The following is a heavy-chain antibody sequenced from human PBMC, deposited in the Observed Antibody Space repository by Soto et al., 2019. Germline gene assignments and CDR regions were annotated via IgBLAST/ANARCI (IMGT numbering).Heavy chain of an antibody. CDR2: INPNSGGT. Sequence: ASVKVSCKASGYTFTGYYMHWVRQAPGQGLEWMGWINPNSGGTNYAQKFQGRVTMTRDTSISTAYMELSRLRSDDTAVYYCARADLYCSSTSCYTIAADYWGQGTLVTVSS. CDR3: ARADLYCSSTSCYTIAADY. CDR1: GYTFTGYY. D-gene: IGHD2-2*02. V-gene: IGHV1-2*02. J-gene: IGHJ4*02.